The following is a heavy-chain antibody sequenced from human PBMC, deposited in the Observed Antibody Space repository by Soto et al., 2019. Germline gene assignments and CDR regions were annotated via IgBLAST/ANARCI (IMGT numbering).Heavy chain of an antibody. CDR1: GGSISSGGYY. CDR2: IYYSGST. D-gene: IGHD3-10*01. J-gene: IGHJ4*02. CDR3: ARSGSGCYYGLCDY. V-gene: IGHV4-31*03. Sequence: QVQLQESGPGLVKPSQTLSLTCTVSGGSISSGGYYWCWIRQHPGKGLEWIGYIYYSGSTYYNPSLKSRVTKSEDTSKNQISLKLSPVTAADTAVYYGARSGSGCYYGLCDYWGQGTLVTVSS.